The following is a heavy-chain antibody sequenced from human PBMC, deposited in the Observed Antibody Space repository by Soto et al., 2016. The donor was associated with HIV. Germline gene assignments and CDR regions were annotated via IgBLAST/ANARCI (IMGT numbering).Heavy chain of an antibody. J-gene: IGHJ4*02. CDR1: GYTFTSSD. V-gene: IGHV1-8*03. CDR2: MNPNSGNT. CDR3: VGATY. D-gene: IGHD1-26*01. Sequence: QVQLVQSGAEVKKPGASVKVSCKASGYTFTSSDINWVRQATGQGLEWMGSMNPNSGNTDYAQKFQGRVTITRNISISTAYMELSSLRSEDTAVFYCVGATYWGQGTLVTVS.